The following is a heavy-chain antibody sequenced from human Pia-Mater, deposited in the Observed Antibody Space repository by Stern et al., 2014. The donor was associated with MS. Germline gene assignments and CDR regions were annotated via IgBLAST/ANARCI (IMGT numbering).Heavy chain of an antibody. V-gene: IGHV1-8*01. Sequence: VQLVQSGAEVRKPGASVRVSCKTSGYNFISDDINWVRQATGQGLEWMGWMNPDSGDPGDAQKFQGRLTITGDTSINTAYMELTSLSSEDSAVYYCTKAWDSWGQGTLVTVSS. CDR2: MNPDSGDP. CDR3: TKAWDS. J-gene: IGHJ5*01. CDR1: GYNFISDD.